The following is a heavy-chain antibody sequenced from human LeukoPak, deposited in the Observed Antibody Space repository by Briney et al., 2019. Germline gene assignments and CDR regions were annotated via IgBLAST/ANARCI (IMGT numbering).Heavy chain of an antibody. Sequence: SETLSLTCTVSGGSISSGDYYWSWIRQPPGKGLAWIGYIYYSGSTYYNPSLKSRVTISVDTSKNQFSLKLSSVTAADTAVYYCAKGYSSGWFRRFDPWGQGTLVTVSS. D-gene: IGHD6-19*01. CDR3: AKGYSSGWFRRFDP. CDR2: IYYSGST. V-gene: IGHV4-30-4*08. CDR1: GGSISSGDYY. J-gene: IGHJ5*02.